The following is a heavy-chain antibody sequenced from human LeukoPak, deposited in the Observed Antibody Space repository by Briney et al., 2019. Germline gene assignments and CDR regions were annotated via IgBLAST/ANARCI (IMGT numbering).Heavy chain of an antibody. D-gene: IGHD1-1*01. CDR3: AREKFVFKGATGAFDL. J-gene: IGHJ4*02. CDR1: GDSVSSKSAA. Sequence: SQTLSLTCDISGDSVSSKSAAWNWIRQSPSRGLEWLGRTYYRSKWYNDYAVSAKSRITINPDTSKNQFSLQLNSVSPEDTAVYYCAREKFVFKGATGAFDLWGQGTLVTVSP. V-gene: IGHV6-1*01. CDR2: TYYRSKWYN.